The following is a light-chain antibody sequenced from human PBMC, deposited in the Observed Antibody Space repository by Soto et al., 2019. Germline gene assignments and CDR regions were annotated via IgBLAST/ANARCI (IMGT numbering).Light chain of an antibody. CDR3: AAWEV. J-gene: IGLJ2*01. Sequence: QSVLTQPPSASGTPGQRVTISCSGSSSNIGSNYVYWYQQLPGTAPKLLIYRNNQRPSGVPDRFSGSKSGTSASLAISGLRSEDEADYYCAAWEVFGGGTQLTVL. V-gene: IGLV1-47*01. CDR2: RNN. CDR1: SSNIGSNY.